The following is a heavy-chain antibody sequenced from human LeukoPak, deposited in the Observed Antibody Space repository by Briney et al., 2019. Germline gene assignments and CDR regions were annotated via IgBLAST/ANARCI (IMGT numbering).Heavy chain of an antibody. CDR2: IYPGDSET. Sequence: GESLKISCKGSGYSFISNWVGWVRQMPGKGLEWMGIIYPGDSETRYSPSFQGQVTISADKSINTAYLQWSSLKASDTAMYYCARPSTADQSYWCQGTLVTVSS. CDR1: GYSFISNW. V-gene: IGHV5-51*01. CDR3: ARPSTADQSY. J-gene: IGHJ4*02. D-gene: IGHD2-21*02.